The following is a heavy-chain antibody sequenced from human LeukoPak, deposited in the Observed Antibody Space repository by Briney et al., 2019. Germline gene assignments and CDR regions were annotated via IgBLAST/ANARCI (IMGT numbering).Heavy chain of an antibody. D-gene: IGHD1-1*01. CDR3: ARDVENYYYYYMDV. J-gene: IGHJ6*03. V-gene: IGHV3-48*03. CDR1: GFTFSSYE. Sequence: GGSLRLSCAASGFTFSSYEMNWVRQAPGKVLEWVSYISSSGSTIYYADSVKGRFTISRDNSKNTLYLQMNSLRAEDTAVYYCARDVENYYYYYMDVWGKGTTVTVSS. CDR2: ISSSGSTI.